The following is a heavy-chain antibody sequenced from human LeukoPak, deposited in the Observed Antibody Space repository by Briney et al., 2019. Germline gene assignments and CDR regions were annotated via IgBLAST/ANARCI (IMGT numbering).Heavy chain of an antibody. CDR2: ISTYNGNT. Sequence: ASVKVTCKTSGYTFTSYGISWVRQAPGHGLEWMGWISTYNGNTNYAQNLQGRIIMTTDTSTSTAYMELRSLRSDDTAVYYCASGRDPDYYGSGSYSKWGQGTLVTVSS. CDR1: GYTFTSYG. J-gene: IGHJ4*02. CDR3: ASGRDPDYYGSGSYSK. D-gene: IGHD3-10*01. V-gene: IGHV1-18*01.